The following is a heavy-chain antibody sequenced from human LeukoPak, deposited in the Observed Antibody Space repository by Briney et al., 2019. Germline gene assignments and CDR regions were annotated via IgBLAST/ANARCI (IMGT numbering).Heavy chain of an antibody. D-gene: IGHD3-16*02. Sequence: SGTLSLTCTVSGGSISSGDYYWSWIRQPPGKGLEWIGYIYYSGSTYYNPSLKSRVTISVNTSKNQFSLKLSSVTAADTAVYYCARDLGGLGELSAPTWGQGTLVTVSS. CDR1: GGSISSGDYY. V-gene: IGHV4-30-4*01. J-gene: IGHJ5*02. CDR3: ARDLGGLGELSAPT. CDR2: IYYSGST.